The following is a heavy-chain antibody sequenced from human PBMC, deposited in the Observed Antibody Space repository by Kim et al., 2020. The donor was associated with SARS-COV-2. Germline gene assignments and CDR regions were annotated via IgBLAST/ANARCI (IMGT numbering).Heavy chain of an antibody. V-gene: IGHV1-3*01. J-gene: IGHJ5*02. CDR3: ARDRGYNWRSWFDP. D-gene: IGHD1-20*01. Sequence: SQKCQGRVTIIRDTSASTAYMDLSSLRSEDTAVYYCARDRGYNWRSWFDPWGQGTLVTVSS.